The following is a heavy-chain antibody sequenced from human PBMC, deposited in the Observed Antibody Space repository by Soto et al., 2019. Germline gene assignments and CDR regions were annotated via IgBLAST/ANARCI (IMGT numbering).Heavy chain of an antibody. D-gene: IGHD4-17*01. CDR3: DKDLQSYGDYDYYCYGMDV. V-gene: IGHV3-30*18. CDR1: GFTFSTYG. CDR2: ISYDGTNK. J-gene: IGHJ6*02. Sequence: QVQLVQSGGGEVQPGRSLKISCAASGFTFSTYGMHWVRQTPGKGLEWVAVISYDGTNKFYSDSVKGRFTISRDNFKKTLTLQMNRLRADDTAVYSCDKDLQSYGDYDYYCYGMDVWGLGTRVTVSS.